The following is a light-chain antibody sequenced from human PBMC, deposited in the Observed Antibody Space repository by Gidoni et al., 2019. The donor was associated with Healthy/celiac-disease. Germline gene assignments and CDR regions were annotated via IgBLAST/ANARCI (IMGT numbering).Light chain of an antibody. J-gene: IGKJ2*01. CDR2: KAS. V-gene: IGKV1-5*03. Sequence: DIQMTQSPSTLSASVGDRVTINCRASQSISSWLAWYQQKPGKAPKLLIYKASSLESGVPLRFSGSGSGTEFTLTISSLQPDDFATYYCRQYNSYSYTFGQGTKLKIK. CDR3: RQYNSYSYT. CDR1: QSISSW.